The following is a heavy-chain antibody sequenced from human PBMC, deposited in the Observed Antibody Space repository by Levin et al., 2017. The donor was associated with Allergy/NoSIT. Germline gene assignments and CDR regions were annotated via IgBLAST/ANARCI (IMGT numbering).Heavy chain of an antibody. Sequence: PSETLSLTCAVYGGSFSGYYWSWIRQPPGKGLEWIGEINHSGSTNYNPSLKSRVTISVDTSKNQFSLKLSSVTAADTAVYYCARVGLGRAMVRARPMGAFDIWGQGTMVTVSS. CDR2: INHSGST. D-gene: IGHD3-10*01. CDR3: ARVGLGRAMVRARPMGAFDI. V-gene: IGHV4-34*01. CDR1: GGSFSGYY. J-gene: IGHJ3*02.